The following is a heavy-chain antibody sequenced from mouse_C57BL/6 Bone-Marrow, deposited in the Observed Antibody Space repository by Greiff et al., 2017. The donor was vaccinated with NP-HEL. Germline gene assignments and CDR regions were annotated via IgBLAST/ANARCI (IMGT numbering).Heavy chain of an antibody. CDR1: GFTFSDYG. Sequence: DVMLVESGGGLVKPGGSLKLSCAASGFTFSDYGMHWVRQAPEKGLEWVAYISSGSSTIYYAATVKGRFTISRDNAKNTLFLQMTSLRSEDTAMYYCARETPYYGSSYGGYYYAMDYWGQGTSVTVSS. D-gene: IGHD1-1*01. CDR3: ARETPYYGSSYGGYYYAMDY. J-gene: IGHJ4*01. CDR2: ISSGSSTI. V-gene: IGHV5-17*01.